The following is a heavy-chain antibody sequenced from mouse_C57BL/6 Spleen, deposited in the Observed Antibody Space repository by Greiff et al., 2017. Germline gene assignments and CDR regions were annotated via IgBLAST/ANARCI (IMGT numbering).Heavy chain of an antibody. CDR2: IYPRSGNT. J-gene: IGHJ4*01. D-gene: IGHD3-2*02. CDR3: ARHSSGYDYAMDY. CDR1: GYTFTSYG. V-gene: IGHV1-81*01. Sequence: QVQLKQSGAELARPGASVKLSCKASGYTFTSYGISWVKQRTGQGLEWIGEIYPRSGNTYSNEKFKGKATLTADKSSSTAYMELRSLTSEDSAVYFCARHSSGYDYAMDYWGQGTSVTVSS.